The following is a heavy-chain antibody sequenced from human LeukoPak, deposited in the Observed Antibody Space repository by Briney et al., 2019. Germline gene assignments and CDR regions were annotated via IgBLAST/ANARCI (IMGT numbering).Heavy chain of an antibody. CDR2: INPNSGGT. Sequence: ASAKVSCKASGYTFTGYYMHWVRQAPGQGLEWMGWINPNSGGTNYAQKFQGWVTMTRDTSISTAYMELSRLRSDDTAVYYCARESYGDYEIGWGQGTLVTVSS. CDR1: GYTFTGYY. CDR3: ARESYGDYEIG. V-gene: IGHV1-2*04. D-gene: IGHD4-17*01. J-gene: IGHJ4*02.